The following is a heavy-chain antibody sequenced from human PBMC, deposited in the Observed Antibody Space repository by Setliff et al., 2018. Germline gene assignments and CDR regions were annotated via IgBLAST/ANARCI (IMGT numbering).Heavy chain of an antibody. J-gene: IGHJ6*03. CDR3: ARGSRFGTIVYKGDYYMDV. CDR2: INTNTGNP. V-gene: IGHV7-4-1*02. CDR1: GYTFRSYG. Sequence: RASVKVSCKASGYTFRSYGINWVRQAPGQGLEWMGWINTNTGNPVYAQGFTGRFVFSLDTSVSTAYLQISSLKAEDTAIYYCARGSRFGTIVYKGDYYMDVWGKGTTVPSP. D-gene: IGHD3-10*01.